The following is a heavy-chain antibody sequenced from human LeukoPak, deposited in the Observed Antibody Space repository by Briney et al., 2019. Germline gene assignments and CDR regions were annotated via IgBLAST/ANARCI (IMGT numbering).Heavy chain of an antibody. CDR2: IYSGGST. V-gene: IGHV3-66*01. Sequence: PGGSLRLSCAASGFTVSSNHMSWVRQAPGKGLEWVSVIYSGGSTYYADSVKGIFTISRDNSKNTLYLQMNSLRAEDTAVYYCASKHEDEYDMDVWGQGTTVTVSS. CDR3: ASKHEDEYDMDV. CDR1: GFTVSSNH. J-gene: IGHJ6*02.